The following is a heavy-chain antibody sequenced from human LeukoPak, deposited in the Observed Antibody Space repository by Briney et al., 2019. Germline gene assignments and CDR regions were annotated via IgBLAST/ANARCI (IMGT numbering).Heavy chain of an antibody. CDR1: GGSISSYY. V-gene: IGHV4-59*08. CDR3: ASHRGGPMAKGYLDY. J-gene: IGHJ4*02. D-gene: IGHD3-10*01. Sequence: SETLSLTCTVSGGSISSYYWSWIRQPPGKGLEWIGYIYYSGSTNYNPSLKSRVTISVDTSKNQFSLKLSSVTAADTAVYYCASHRGGPMAKGYLDYWGQGTLVTVSS. CDR2: IYYSGST.